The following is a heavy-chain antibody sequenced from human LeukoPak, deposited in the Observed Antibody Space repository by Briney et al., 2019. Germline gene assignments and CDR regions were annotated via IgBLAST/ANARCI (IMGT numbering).Heavy chain of an antibody. Sequence: PETLSLTCAVYGGSFSGYYWSWIRQPPGKGLEWIGEINHSGSTNYNPSLKSRVTISVDTSKNQFSLKLSSVTAADTAVYYCARVWGWLQFYLFDYWGQGTLVTVSS. V-gene: IGHV4-34*01. D-gene: IGHD5-24*01. CDR3: ARVWGWLQFYLFDY. CDR2: INHSGST. J-gene: IGHJ4*02. CDR1: GGSFSGYY.